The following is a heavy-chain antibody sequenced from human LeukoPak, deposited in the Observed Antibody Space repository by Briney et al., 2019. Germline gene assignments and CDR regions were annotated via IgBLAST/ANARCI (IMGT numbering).Heavy chain of an antibody. D-gene: IGHD2-8*01. CDR2: IKEDGSEK. J-gene: IGHJ4*02. V-gene: IGHV3-7*05. CDR3: AKWAESNGY. CDR1: GFTFSSFW. Sequence: GGSLRLSCAASGFTFSSFWMTWVRQAPGKGLEWVANIKEDGSEKYYVDSVKGRFTISRDNAKNSLYLQMNRLRAEDTAVYYCAKWAESNGYWGQGPRVTVSS.